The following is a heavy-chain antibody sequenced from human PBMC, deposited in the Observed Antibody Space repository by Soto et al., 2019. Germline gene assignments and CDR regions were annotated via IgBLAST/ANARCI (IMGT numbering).Heavy chain of an antibody. CDR3: TKGVVVITSYFQP. CDR2: ISYDESNK. CDR1: GFTFSSYG. J-gene: IGHJ1*01. D-gene: IGHD3-22*01. Sequence: QVQLVESGGGVVQPGRSLRLSCAASGFTFSSYGMHWVRQAPGKGLEWVAVISYDESNKYYADSVKGRFTISRDNSKNTLDLQMNSLSAEDTAVYYCTKGVVVITSYFQPWGQGTLVTVSS. V-gene: IGHV3-30*18.